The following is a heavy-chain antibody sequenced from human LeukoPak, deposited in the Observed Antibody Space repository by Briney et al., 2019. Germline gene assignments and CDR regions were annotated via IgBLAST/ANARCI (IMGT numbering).Heavy chain of an antibody. J-gene: IGHJ4*02. V-gene: IGHV1-2*02. Sequence: ASVKVSCKASGYTFTGYYMRWVRQAPGQGLEWMGWINPNSGGTNYAQKFQGRVTMTRDTSISTAYMELSRLRSDDTAVYYCAREDGYNRGSFDYWGQGTLVTVSS. D-gene: IGHD5-24*01. CDR1: GYTFTGYY. CDR2: INPNSGGT. CDR3: AREDGYNRGSFDY.